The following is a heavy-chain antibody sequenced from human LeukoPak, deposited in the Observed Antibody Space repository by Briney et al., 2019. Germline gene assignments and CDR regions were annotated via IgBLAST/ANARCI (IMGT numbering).Heavy chain of an antibody. CDR3: ARGTTVVEAYGIDV. D-gene: IGHD4-23*01. CDR1: GGTFSSYA. J-gene: IGHJ6*02. Sequence: EASVKVSCKASGGTFSSYAISWVRQAPGQGLEWMGRIIPIFGIANYAQKFQGRVTITADKSTSTAYMELSSLRSEDTAVYYCARGTTVVEAYGIDVWGQGTTVTVSS. CDR2: IIPIFGIA. V-gene: IGHV1-69*04.